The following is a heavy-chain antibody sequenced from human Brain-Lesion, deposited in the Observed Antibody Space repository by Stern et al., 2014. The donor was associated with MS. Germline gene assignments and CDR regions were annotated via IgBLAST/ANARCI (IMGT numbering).Heavy chain of an antibody. Sequence: VQLVESGPGLVKPSETLSLTCTVAGGSVSSTSYAWAWIRQPPGKGLEWIGAIYYSGKPSTVPSHKTRLTISLDPPKNLFSLQWRSVTAADTAVYYCAGEEDIRYCSGGSCTGNWFDPWGQGTLVTVSS. CDR1: GGSVSSTSYA. CDR2: IYYSGKP. J-gene: IGHJ5*02. D-gene: IGHD2-15*01. V-gene: IGHV4-39*01. CDR3: AGEEDIRYCSGGSCTGNWFDP.